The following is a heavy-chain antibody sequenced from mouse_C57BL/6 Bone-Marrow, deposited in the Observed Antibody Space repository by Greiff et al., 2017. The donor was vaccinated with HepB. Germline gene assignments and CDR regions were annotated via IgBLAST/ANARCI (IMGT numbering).Heavy chain of an antibody. CDR3: AREDGNYLPWFAY. Sequence: VKLMESGAELVRPGTSVKVSCKASGYAFTNYLIEWVKQRPGQGLEWIGVINPGSGGTNYNEKFKGKATLAAAKSSRTAYMQLSSLTSADSAVYFCAREDGNYLPWFAYGGQGTLVTVSA. D-gene: IGHD2-1*01. CDR2: INPGSGGT. J-gene: IGHJ3*01. CDR1: GYAFTNYL. V-gene: IGHV1-54*01.